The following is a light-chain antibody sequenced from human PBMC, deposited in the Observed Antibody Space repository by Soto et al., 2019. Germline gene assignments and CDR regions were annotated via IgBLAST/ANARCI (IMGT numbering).Light chain of an antibody. Sequence: EIVMTQSPATLSVSPGERATLSCRASQSVSSNLAWYQQKPGQAPRLLIYGASTRATGFPARFSGSGSGTEFTLTISSLRSEDFAVYYGQQYNSWSPAITFGQGTRLEIK. J-gene: IGKJ5*01. CDR3: QQYNSWSPAIT. V-gene: IGKV3-15*01. CDR1: QSVSSN. CDR2: GAS.